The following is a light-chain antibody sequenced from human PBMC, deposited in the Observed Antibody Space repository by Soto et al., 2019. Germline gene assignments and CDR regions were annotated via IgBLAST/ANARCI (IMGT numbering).Light chain of an antibody. J-gene: IGKJ4*01. CDR2: AAS. V-gene: IGKV1-27*01. CDR3: QKYNSDHALN. CDR1: QGISNY. Sequence: DIQMTQSPSSLSASVGDRVTITCRASQGISNYLAWYQQKPGKVPKLLIYAASTLQSGVPSRFSGSGSGTDFTLTISSLQPEDVATYYCQKYNSDHALNFGGGTKVEIK.